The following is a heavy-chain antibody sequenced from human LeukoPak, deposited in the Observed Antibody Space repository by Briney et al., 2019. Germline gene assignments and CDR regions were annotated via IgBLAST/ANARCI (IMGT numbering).Heavy chain of an antibody. J-gene: IGHJ3*02. D-gene: IGHD1-20*01. V-gene: IGHV3-23*01. CDR3: AKDQYSCNWNEQAFDI. CDR2: ISGSGGST. Sequence: QTGGSLRLSCAASGFTFSSYAMSWVRQAPGKGLEWVSAISGSGGSTYYADSVKGRFTISRDNSKNTLYLQMNSLRAEDTAVYYCAKDQYSCNWNEQAFDIWGQGTMVTVSS. CDR1: GFTFSSYA.